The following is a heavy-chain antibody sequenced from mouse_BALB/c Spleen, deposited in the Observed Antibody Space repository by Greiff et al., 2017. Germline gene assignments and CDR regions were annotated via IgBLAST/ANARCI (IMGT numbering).Heavy chain of an antibody. Sequence: DVQLQESGPSLVKPSQTLSLTCSVTGDSITSGYWNWIRKFPGNKLEYMGYISYSGSTYYNPSLKSRISITRDTSKNQYYLQLNSVTTEDTATYYCARDDYGRRLYFDVWGAGTTVTVSS. CDR1: GDSITSGY. V-gene: IGHV3-8*02. CDR2: ISYSGST. CDR3: ARDDYGRRLYFDV. J-gene: IGHJ1*01. D-gene: IGHD1-1*01.